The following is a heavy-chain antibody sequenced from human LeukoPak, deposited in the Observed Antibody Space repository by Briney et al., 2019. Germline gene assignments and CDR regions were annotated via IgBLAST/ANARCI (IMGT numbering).Heavy chain of an antibody. CDR3: AASPDSSSLYYYGMDV. J-gene: IGHJ6*02. D-gene: IGHD6-13*01. Sequence: GGSLRLSCAASGLTFSSYAMSWVRQAPGKGLEWVSAISGSGGSTYYADSVKGRFTISRDNSKNTLFLQMNSLRAEDTAVYYCAASPDSSSLYYYGMDVWGQGTTVTVFS. V-gene: IGHV3-23*01. CDR1: GLTFSSYA. CDR2: ISGSGGST.